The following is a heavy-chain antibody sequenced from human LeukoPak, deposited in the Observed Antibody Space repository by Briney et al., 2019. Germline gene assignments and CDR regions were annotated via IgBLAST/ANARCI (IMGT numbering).Heavy chain of an antibody. J-gene: IGHJ3*02. V-gene: IGHV4-59*01. CDR2: IYYSGST. CDR1: GGSISSYY. D-gene: IGHD5-24*01. Sequence: SETLSLTCTVSGGSISSYYWSWIRQPPGKGLEWIGYIYYSGSTNYNPSLKSRVTISVDTSKNQFSLKLSSVTAADTAVSYCAREGNGYTTRRAFDIWGQGTMVTVSS. CDR3: AREGNGYTTRRAFDI.